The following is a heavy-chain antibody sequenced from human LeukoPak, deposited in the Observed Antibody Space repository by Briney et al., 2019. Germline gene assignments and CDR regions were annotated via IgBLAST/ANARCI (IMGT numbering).Heavy chain of an antibody. D-gene: IGHD3-10*01. Sequence: ASVKVSCKASRYTFTSYDINWVRQATGQGLEWMGWMNPNSGNTGYAQKFQGRVTMTRNTSISTAYMELSSLRSEDTAVYYCARGRGLGELLFYWGQGTLVTVSS. CDR1: RYTFTSYD. V-gene: IGHV1-8*01. CDR2: MNPNSGNT. J-gene: IGHJ4*02. CDR3: ARGRGLGELLFY.